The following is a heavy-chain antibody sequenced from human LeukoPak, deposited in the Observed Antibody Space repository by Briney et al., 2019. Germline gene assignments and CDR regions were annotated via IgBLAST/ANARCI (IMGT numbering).Heavy chain of an antibody. CDR2: TYTSGST. CDR3: ARFSSGYYPVSSI. J-gene: IGHJ3*02. V-gene: IGHV4-61*02. Sequence: SETLSLTRAVSGGSISGGSYYWSWIRHPAGKGREWIGRTYTSGSTNYNPSVESRVTISVDTSKNQFSLKLSSVTAADTAVYYCARFSSGYYPVSSIWGQGTMVTVSS. CDR1: GGSISGGSYY. D-gene: IGHD3-22*01.